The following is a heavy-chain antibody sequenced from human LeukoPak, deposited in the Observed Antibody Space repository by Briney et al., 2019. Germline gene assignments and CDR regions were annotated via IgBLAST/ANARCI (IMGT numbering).Heavy chain of an antibody. D-gene: IGHD3-3*01. Sequence: GGSLRLSCAASGFTFSSYAMSWVRQAPGMGLEWVSGISGNGGTTYYADSVRGRLTISREKSKNTLYLHMDSPRAEDTAVYYCAKGALTYDFWSGLDYWGQGTLVTVSS. CDR1: GFTFSSYA. CDR3: AKGALTYDFWSGLDY. CDR2: ISGNGGTT. J-gene: IGHJ4*02. V-gene: IGHV3-23*01.